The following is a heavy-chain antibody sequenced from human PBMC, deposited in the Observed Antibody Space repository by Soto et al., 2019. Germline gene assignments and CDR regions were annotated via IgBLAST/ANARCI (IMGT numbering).Heavy chain of an antibody. CDR2: IKTKTDGGTT. CDR3: TTGVNSRGMDV. Sequence: EVQLVESGGGLVKPGGSLRLSCAASGFTFSNAWMSWVRQAPGKGLEWVGRIKTKTDGGTTDYAAPVKGRFTISRDNSKHKLNLQMNNLTTEYTAVNYCTTGVNSRGMDVWGQATAVTVSS. J-gene: IGHJ6*02. V-gene: IGHV3-15*01. D-gene: IGHD3-3*01. CDR1: GFTFSNAW.